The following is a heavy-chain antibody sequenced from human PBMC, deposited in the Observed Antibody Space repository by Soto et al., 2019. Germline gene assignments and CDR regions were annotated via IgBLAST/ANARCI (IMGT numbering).Heavy chain of an antibody. Sequence: GWALRLSCAASVFTFSSDEMNWVRQAPGKGLEWVSYISSSGSTIYYADSVKGRFTISRDNAKNSLYLQMNSLRAEDTAVYYCASPNPNRYYYDSSGYYYGGFDYWGQGTLVTVSS. V-gene: IGHV3-48*03. CDR2: ISSSGSTI. D-gene: IGHD3-22*01. CDR1: VFTFSSDE. J-gene: IGHJ4*02. CDR3: ASPNPNRYYYDSSGYYYGGFDY.